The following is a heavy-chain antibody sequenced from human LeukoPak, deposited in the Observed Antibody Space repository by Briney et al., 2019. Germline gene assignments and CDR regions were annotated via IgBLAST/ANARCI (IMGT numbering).Heavy chain of an antibody. J-gene: IGHJ4*02. D-gene: IGHD6-19*01. Sequence: GGSLRLSCAASGFTFSSYGMNWVRQAPGKGLELVSSISSSSSYIYYADSVKGRFTISRDNAKNSLYLQMNSLRAEDTAVYYCASSGWLPFDYWGQGTLVTVSS. CDR2: ISSSSSYI. CDR1: GFTFSSYG. CDR3: ASSGWLPFDY. V-gene: IGHV3-21*01.